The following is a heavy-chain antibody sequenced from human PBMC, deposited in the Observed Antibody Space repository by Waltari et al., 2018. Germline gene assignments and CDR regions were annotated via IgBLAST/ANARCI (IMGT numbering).Heavy chain of an antibody. J-gene: IGHJ3*01. CDR2: IAWNGGST. Sequence: EVYLVGSGGGVVRPGVSLRLSCAASGFNFNEHGMAWIRQAPGKGLEWVSGIAWNGGSTGYADSVRGRFTISRDDTKNSLYLQMDSLRVEDTALYYCARDISYYALDSWGQGTMVTVSS. V-gene: IGHV3-20*04. D-gene: IGHD2-8*01. CDR3: ARDISYYALDS. CDR1: GFNFNEHG.